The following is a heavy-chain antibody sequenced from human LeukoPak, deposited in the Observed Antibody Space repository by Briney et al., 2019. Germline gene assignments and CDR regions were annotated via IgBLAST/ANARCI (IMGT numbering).Heavy chain of an antibody. Sequence: PSETLSLTCAVYGGSFSGYYWSWIRQPPGKGLEWIGEINHSGSTNYNPSLKSRVTISVDTSKNQFSLKLSSVTAADTAVYYCASIGPYSGYDLGDLDYWGQGTLVTVSS. V-gene: IGHV4-34*01. J-gene: IGHJ4*01. CDR3: ASIGPYSGYDLGDLDY. D-gene: IGHD5-12*01. CDR1: GGSFSGYY. CDR2: INHSGST.